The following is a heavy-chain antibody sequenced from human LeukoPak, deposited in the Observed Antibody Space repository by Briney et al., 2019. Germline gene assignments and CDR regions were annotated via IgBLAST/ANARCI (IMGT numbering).Heavy chain of an antibody. J-gene: IGHJ5*01. CDR1: GGSISSYW. D-gene: IGHD6-19*01. V-gene: IGHV4-59*08. CDR2: ICYSGPS. CDR3: SRHSPRRIAVAGTTWWFDP. Sequence: SETLSLTCTVSGGSISSYWWSWIRQPPGKGLEWIGYICYSGPSNYNPSLKSRVTISVIRSKNHFSLKLISVTTPDTAVYYCSRHSPRRIAVAGTTWWFDPWGQGTLVTVSS.